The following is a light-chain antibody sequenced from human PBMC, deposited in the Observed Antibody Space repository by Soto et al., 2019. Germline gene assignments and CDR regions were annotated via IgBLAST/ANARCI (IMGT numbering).Light chain of an antibody. CDR3: QQYGNSPRYS. V-gene: IGKV3-20*01. CDR2: ARS. Sequence: EIVLTQSPGTLSLSPGESVTLSCRASQSVSSLYLAWYQQKPGQAPRLLIYARSSRATGIPDRFIGSGSGTDFTLTIGSLEPEDCAMYYCQQYGNSPRYSFGQGTRLEIK. J-gene: IGKJ2*03. CDR1: QSVSSLY.